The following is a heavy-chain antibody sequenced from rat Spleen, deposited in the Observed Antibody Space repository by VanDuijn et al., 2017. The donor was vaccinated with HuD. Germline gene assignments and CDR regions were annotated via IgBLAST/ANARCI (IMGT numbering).Heavy chain of an antibody. CDR1: GYSITRNY. J-gene: IGHJ2*01. CDR3: ARYRTGVDYFDY. CDR2: ISYSGST. Sequence: EVQLQESGPGLVKPSQSLSLTCSVTGYSITRNYWGWIRKFPRNIMEWMGYISYSGSTNYNPSLKSRISITRDTSKNQFFLQLNSVTTEDTATYYCARYRTGVDYFDYWGQGVMVTVSS. D-gene: IGHD4-3*01. V-gene: IGHV3-1*01.